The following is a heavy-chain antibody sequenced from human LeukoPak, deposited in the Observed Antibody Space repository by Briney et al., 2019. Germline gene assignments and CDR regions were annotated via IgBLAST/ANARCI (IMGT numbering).Heavy chain of an antibody. CDR3: AKENRRLIVSSTIDY. D-gene: IGHD2-2*01. Sequence: SETLSLTCTVSGGSISSSSYYWGWIRQPPGKGLEWIGSIYYSGSTYYNPSLKSRVTISVDTSKNQFSLKLSSVTAADTAVYYCAKENRRLIVSSTIDYWGQGTLVTVSS. CDR2: IYYSGST. J-gene: IGHJ4*02. CDR1: GGSISSSSYY. V-gene: IGHV4-39*07.